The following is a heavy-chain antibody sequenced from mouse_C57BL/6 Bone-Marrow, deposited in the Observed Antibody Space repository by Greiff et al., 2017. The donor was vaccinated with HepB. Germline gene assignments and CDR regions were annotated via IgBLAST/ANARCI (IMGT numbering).Heavy chain of an antibody. CDR2: INYDGSST. D-gene: IGHD1-1*01. CDR3: ARTSYYGSSAWFAY. J-gene: IGHJ3*01. V-gene: IGHV5-16*01. CDR1: GFTFSDYY. Sequence: EVKVVESEGGLVQPGSSMKLSCTASGFTFSDYYMAWVRQVPEKGLEWVANINYDGSSTYYLDSLKSRFIISRDNAKNILYLQMSSLKSEDTATYYCARTSYYGSSAWFAYWGQGTLVTVSA.